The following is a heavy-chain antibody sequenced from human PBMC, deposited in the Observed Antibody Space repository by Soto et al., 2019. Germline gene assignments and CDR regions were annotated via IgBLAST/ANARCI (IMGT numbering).Heavy chain of an antibody. CDR1: GDSSSNLGYF. J-gene: IGHJ5*01. V-gene: IGHV4-30-4*01. CDR2: IYKSATT. D-gene: IGHD7-27*01. Sequence: PSQTLSLTCSVSGDSSSNLGYFWPWISHPPGQALESIGYIYKSATTYYNPSFESRVAISVDTSKSQFSLNVTSVTAADTAMYFCARGRYCLTGRCFPNWFDSWGQGALVTVSS. CDR3: ARGRYCLTGRCFPNWFDS.